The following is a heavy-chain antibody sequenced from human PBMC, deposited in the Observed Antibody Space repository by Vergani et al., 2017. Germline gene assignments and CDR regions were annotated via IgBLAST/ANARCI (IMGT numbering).Heavy chain of an antibody. V-gene: IGHV3-23*01. CDR3: VKDAGSYENFFDT. J-gene: IGHJ4*02. Sequence: VQLLASGGSLKQPGGSVRLSCAASGFPFSTYAMHWVRQAPGKGLELVSALTGGGGSTYYADSFKGRFIISRDNSRDTLYLQMNSLRPEDTATYYCVKDAGSYENFFDTWGQGTLVTVSS. CDR1: GFPFSTYA. CDR2: LTGGGGST. D-gene: IGHD1-26*01.